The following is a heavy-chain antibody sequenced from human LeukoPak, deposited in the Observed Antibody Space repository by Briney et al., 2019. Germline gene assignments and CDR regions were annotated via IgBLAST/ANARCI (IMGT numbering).Heavy chain of an antibody. CDR2: ISWNSGSI. CDR3: AKGGSSGWWTLNY. V-gene: IGHV3-9*01. J-gene: IGHJ4*02. D-gene: IGHD6-19*01. CDR1: GFTFSSYA. Sequence: GGSLRLSCTASGFTFSSYAMSWVRQAPGKGLEWVSGISWNSGSIGYADSVKGRFTISRDNAKNSLYLQMNSLRAEDTALYYCAKGGSSGWWTLNYWGQGTLVTVSS.